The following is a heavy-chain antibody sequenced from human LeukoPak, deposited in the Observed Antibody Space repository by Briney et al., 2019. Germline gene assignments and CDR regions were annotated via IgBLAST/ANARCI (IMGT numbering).Heavy chain of an antibody. J-gene: IGHJ4*02. CDR2: VHNSGST. D-gene: IGHD4-23*01. CDR1: GASMVGYY. Sequence: SETLSLTCDVSGASMVGYYWSWIRQSAGGGLEWIGRVHNSGSTNYHPSLRSRVTLSEDVSKSQFYLRLTSVTAADTAVYYCARDGGGNRNFDYWGQGTLVAVSS. CDR3: ARDGGGNRNFDY. V-gene: IGHV4-4*07.